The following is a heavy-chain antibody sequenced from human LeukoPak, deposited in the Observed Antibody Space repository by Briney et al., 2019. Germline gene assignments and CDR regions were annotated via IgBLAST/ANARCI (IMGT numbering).Heavy chain of an antibody. J-gene: IGHJ4*02. CDR2: VSTYNGNT. CDR3: ARDVDTATDQMNDY. D-gene: IGHD5-18*01. CDR1: GYTFTSHG. V-gene: IGHV1-18*04. Sequence: ASVKVSCKASGYTFTSHGISWVRQAPGQGLEWMGWVSTYNGNTNYVPKYQGRVTMTTDTSTSTAYMELRSLRSDDTAVYYCARDVDTATDQMNDYWGQGTLVTVSS.